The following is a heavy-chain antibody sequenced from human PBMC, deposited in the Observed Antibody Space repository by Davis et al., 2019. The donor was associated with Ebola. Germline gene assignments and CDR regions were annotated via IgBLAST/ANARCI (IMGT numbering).Heavy chain of an antibody. CDR3: AREGYGDIIGD. D-gene: IGHD1-20*01. Sequence: MPSETLSLTCAVFGGSFSAYYWTWIHQPPGKGLEWIGEINHTGSTSYNPSLKSRVTISVDTSKNQFSLKLTSVTAADTAVYYCAREGYGDIIGDWGQGTLVTVSS. V-gene: IGHV4-34*01. CDR1: GGSFSAYY. CDR2: INHTGST. J-gene: IGHJ4*02.